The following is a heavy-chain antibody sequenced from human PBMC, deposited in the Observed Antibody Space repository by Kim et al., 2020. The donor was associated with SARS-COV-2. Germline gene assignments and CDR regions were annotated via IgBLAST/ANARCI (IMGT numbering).Heavy chain of an antibody. D-gene: IGHD3-10*01. CDR2: ISYDGSNK. V-gene: IGHV3-30*04. CDR3: ARVAEYYGSGSYLPNY. Sequence: GGSLRLSCAASGFTFSSYAMHWVRQAPGKGLEWVAVISYDGSNKYYADSVKGRFTISRDNSKNTLYLQMNSLRAEDTAVYYCARVAEYYGSGSYLPNYWGQGTLVTVSS. CDR1: GFTFSSYA. J-gene: IGHJ4*02.